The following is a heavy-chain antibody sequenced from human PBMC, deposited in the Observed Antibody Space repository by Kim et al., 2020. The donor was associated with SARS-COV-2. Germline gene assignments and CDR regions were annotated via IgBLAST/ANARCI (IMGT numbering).Heavy chain of an antibody. CDR1: GGSISSYY. V-gene: IGHV4-59*01. CDR3: ARVPGAQYSSGWYSFYYYMDV. J-gene: IGHJ6*03. D-gene: IGHD6-19*01. CDR2: THYSGST. Sequence: SETLSLTYSVSGGSISSYYWSWIRQPPGKGLEWIGYTHYSGSTNYNPSLKSRVTISVDTSKNQFSLKLSSVTAADTAVYYCARVPGAQYSSGWYSFYYYMDVWGKGTTVTVSS.